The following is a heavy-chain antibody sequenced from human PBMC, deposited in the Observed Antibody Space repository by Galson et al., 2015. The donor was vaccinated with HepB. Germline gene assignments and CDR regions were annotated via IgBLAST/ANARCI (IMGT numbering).Heavy chain of an antibody. CDR1: GGSISSYY. Sequence: TLSLTCTVSGGSISSYYWSWIRQPPGKGLEWIGYIYYSGSTNYNPSLKSRVTISVDTSKNQFSLKLSSVTAADTAVYYCARGYGDLDYWGQGTLVTVSS. D-gene: IGHD4-17*01. CDR2: IYYSGST. J-gene: IGHJ4*02. V-gene: IGHV4-59*01. CDR3: ARGYGDLDY.